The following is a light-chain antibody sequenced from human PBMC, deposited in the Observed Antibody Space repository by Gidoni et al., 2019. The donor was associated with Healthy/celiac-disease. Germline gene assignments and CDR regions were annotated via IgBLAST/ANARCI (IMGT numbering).Light chain of an antibody. CDR1: QSVSSSY. J-gene: IGKJ5*01. Sequence: PGERATLSCRASQSVSSSYLAWYQQKPGQAPRLLIYGASSRATGIPDRFSGSGSGTDFTLTISRLEPEDFAVYYCQQYGSSPRTFXQXTRLEIK. V-gene: IGKV3-20*01. CDR2: GAS. CDR3: QQYGSSPRT.